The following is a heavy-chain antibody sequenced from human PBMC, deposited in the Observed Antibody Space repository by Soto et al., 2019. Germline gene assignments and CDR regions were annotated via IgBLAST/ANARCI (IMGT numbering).Heavy chain of an antibody. CDR1: GFTFKTYT. V-gene: IGHV3-23*01. Sequence: EVQLLDSGGGSVQPGGSLRLSCAASGFTFKTYTMNWVRQAPGKGLEWVSAIIGSGVDTYYADSVKGRFTISRDNSKNTLYLQMTSLRAEDTAVYYGAKGSSGHYDSFDYWGQGSLVTVSS. J-gene: IGHJ4*02. CDR2: IIGSGVDT. D-gene: IGHD3-22*01. CDR3: AKGSSGHYDSFDY.